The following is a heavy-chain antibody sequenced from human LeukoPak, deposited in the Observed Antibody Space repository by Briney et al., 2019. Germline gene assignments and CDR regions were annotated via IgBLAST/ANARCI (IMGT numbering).Heavy chain of an antibody. CDR2: IYYSGST. J-gene: IGHJ4*02. CDR3: ARHYGSGSYYPLLAH. D-gene: IGHD3-10*01. V-gene: IGHV4-59*08. CDR1: GGSISSYY. Sequence: SETLSLTCTVSGGSISSYYWSWIRQPPGKGLEWIGYIYYSGSTNYNPSLKSRVTISVDTSKNQFSLKLSSVTAADTAVYYCARHYGSGSYYPLLAHWGQGTLVTVSS.